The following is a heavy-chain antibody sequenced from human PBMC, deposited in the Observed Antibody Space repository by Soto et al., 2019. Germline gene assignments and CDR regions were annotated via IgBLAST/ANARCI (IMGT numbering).Heavy chain of an antibody. CDR2: LTDSGGST. CDR1: GFTFRSYA. CDR3: AKDYSSTWYPGHGMGV. J-gene: IGHJ6*02. D-gene: IGHD6-13*01. Sequence: GGSLRLSCAAFGFTFRSYAMSWVRQAPGKGLEWVSALTDSGGSTYYADSVQGRFTISRDNSKSMVYLQMNSLRAEDTAVYYCAKDYSSTWYPGHGMGVWGQGTTVTVSS. V-gene: IGHV3-23*01.